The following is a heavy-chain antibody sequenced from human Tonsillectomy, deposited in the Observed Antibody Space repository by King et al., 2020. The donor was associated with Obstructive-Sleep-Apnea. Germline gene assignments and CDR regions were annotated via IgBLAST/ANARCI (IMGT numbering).Heavy chain of an antibody. CDR1: GFTFSSLA. CDR2: ISGSGDQP. D-gene: IGHD6-13*01. J-gene: IGHJ4*02. V-gene: IGHV3-23*04. CDR3: AKGPAQQLVPNYFDY. Sequence: VQLVESGGGLVQPGGSLRLSCAASGFTFSSLAMSWVRQSPGKGLEWFSVISGSGDQPSYASSLKGLFTISRDNSKHTLYLQMTSLRAEDTAVYYCAKGPAQQLVPNYFDYWGQGTLVTVSS.